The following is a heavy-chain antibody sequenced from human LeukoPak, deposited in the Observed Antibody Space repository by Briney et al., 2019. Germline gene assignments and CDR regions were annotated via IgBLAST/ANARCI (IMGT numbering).Heavy chain of an antibody. CDR2: INDDGGSS. D-gene: IGHD1-14*01. V-gene: IGHV3-23*01. CDR1: GFTVSSNY. J-gene: IGHJ5*02. Sequence: PAGGSLRLSCAASGFTVSSNYMSWVRQAPGKGLEWVSAINDDGGSSYYADSVKGRFTISRDSSKNTLYLQMNSLRAEDTAVYYCTKGHRTFDPWGQGTLVTVSS. CDR3: TKGHRTFDP.